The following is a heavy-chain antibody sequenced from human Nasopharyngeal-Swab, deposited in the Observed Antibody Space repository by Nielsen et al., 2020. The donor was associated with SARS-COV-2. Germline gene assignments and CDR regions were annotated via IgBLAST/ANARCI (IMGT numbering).Heavy chain of an antibody. D-gene: IGHD3-22*01. CDR2: IKQDGSEK. V-gene: IGHV3-7*01. J-gene: IGHJ4*02. Sequence: GGSLRLSCAASGFTFSSYSMNWVRQAPGKGLEWVANIKQDGSEKYYVDSVKGRFTISRDNAKNSLYLQMNSLRAEDTAVYYCARLEDYYDSSGYTDWGQGTPVTVSS. CDR1: GFTFSSYS. CDR3: ARLEDYYDSSGYTD.